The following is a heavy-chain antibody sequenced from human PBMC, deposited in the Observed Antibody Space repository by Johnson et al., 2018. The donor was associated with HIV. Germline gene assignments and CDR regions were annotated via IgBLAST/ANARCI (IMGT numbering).Heavy chain of an antibody. CDR3: ARDTYCSGGSCYSNAFDI. CDR2: ISGSGGSR. J-gene: IGHJ3*02. CDR1: GFTFDDYG. V-gene: IGHV3-23*04. Sequence: VQLVESGGGVVQPAWSPRVSCAASGFTFDDYGMSWVRQAPGKGLEWVSAISGSGGSRYEADSVKGRFTIPRDNSKNTLYLQMNSRRAEDTAVYYCARDTYCSGGSCYSNAFDIWGQGTMVTVSS. D-gene: IGHD2-15*01.